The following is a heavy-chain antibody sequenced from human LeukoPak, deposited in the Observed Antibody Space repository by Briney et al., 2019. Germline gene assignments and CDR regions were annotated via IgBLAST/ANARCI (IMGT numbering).Heavy chain of an antibody. Sequence: SETLSLTCTVSGGSISSYYWSWIRQPPGKGLEWIWYIYYSGYTNYNPSLKSRVTISVDTSKNQFSLKLSSVTAADTAVYYCARHSGASIPALYWGQGTLVTVPS. CDR3: ARHSGASIPALY. J-gene: IGHJ4*02. CDR2: IYYSGYT. CDR1: GGSISSYY. V-gene: IGHV4-59*08. D-gene: IGHD2-2*01.